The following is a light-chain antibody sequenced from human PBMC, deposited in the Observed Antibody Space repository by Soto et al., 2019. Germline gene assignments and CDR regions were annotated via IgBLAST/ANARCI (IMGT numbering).Light chain of an antibody. CDR3: QPPCKWPLT. J-gene: IGKJ4*01. CDR2: ATS. Sequence: EIVMTQSPATLSVSPGERATLSCRASQSLYSNLAWYQQKPGQSPRLLNYATSSMATGIPARFSGSGSGTDLNLTISSLQSEDFALYYCQPPCKWPLTFGGGTKVEIK. CDR1: QSLYSN. V-gene: IGKV3-15*01.